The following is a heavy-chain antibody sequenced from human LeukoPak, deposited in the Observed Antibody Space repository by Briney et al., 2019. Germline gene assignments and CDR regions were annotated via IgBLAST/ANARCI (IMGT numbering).Heavy chain of an antibody. Sequence: ASVKVSCKASGYTFADSRGYTFADFYIHWLRQAPGQGLEWMGWINPNSGGTNYEQQFQARVTMTRDTSITTAYMELSSLRSEDTAVYYCARNYDILTGLGYWGQGTLVTVSS. V-gene: IGHV1-2*02. J-gene: IGHJ4*02. D-gene: IGHD3-9*01. CDR1: GYTFADSRGYTFADFY. CDR3: ARNYDILTGLGY. CDR2: INPNSGGT.